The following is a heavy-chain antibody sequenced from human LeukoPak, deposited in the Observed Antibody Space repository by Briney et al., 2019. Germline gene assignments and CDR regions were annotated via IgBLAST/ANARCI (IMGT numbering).Heavy chain of an antibody. Sequence: SETLSLTCTVSGGSISSYYWSWIRQPPGKGLEWIGYTYYSGSTYYNPSLKSRVTISVDTSKNQFSLKLSSVTAADTAVYYCCSGSYYTLIDKRGQGTLVTVSS. CDR2: TYYSGST. CDR1: GGSISSYY. CDR3: CSGSYYTLIDK. V-gene: IGHV4-59*01. J-gene: IGHJ4*02. D-gene: IGHD3-10*02.